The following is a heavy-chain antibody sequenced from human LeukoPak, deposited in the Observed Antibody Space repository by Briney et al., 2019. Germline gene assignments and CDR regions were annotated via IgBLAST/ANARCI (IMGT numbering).Heavy chain of an antibody. V-gene: IGHV1-69*13. Sequence: EASVKVSCXASGGTFSSYAISWVRQAPGQGLGWMGGIIPIFGTANYAQKFQGRVTITADESTSTAYMELSSLRSEDTAVYYCASPAAGTRIFDYWGQGTLVTVSS. J-gene: IGHJ4*02. CDR1: GGTFSSYA. CDR3: ASPAAGTRIFDY. CDR2: IIPIFGTA. D-gene: IGHD6-13*01.